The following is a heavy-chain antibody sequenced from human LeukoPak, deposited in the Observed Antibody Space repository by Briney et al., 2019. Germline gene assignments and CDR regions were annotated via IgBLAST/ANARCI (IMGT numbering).Heavy chain of an antibody. CDR2: IYYSGST. J-gene: IGHJ4*02. V-gene: IGHV4-39*01. CDR3: ARHGSSGHTFTRPDFDY. D-gene: IGHD5-12*01. Sequence: SETLSLTCTVSGGSISSSSYYWGWIRQPPGKGLEWIGSIYYSGSTYYNPSLKSRVTISVDTSKNQFSLKLSSVTAADTAVYYCARHGSSGHTFTRPDFDYWGQGTLVTVSS. CDR1: GGSISSSSYY.